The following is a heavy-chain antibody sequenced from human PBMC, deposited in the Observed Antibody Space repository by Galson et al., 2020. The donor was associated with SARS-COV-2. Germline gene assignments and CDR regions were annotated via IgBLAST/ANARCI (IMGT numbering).Heavy chain of an antibody. CDR2: ISSSSGSL. Sequence: ESLKISCKASGFTFSSYSMNWVRHAPGTGLECVSYISSSSGSLYYADSVRGRFAISRDNAKNSLYLQMNSLRAEDTAVYYCAREVVPTAIRPYDWFDPWGQGTLVTVSS. J-gene: IGHJ5*02. D-gene: IGHD2-2*02. V-gene: IGHV3-48*04. CDR3: AREVVPTAIRPYDWFDP. CDR1: GFTFSSYS.